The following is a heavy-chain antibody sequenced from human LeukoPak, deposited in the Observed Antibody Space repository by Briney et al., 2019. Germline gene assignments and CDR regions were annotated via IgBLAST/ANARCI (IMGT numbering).Heavy chain of an antibody. V-gene: IGHV3-7*01. CDR3: AREGTAAGLYFDL. CDR2: IRQDGSEK. CDR1: GFTFSTSW. J-gene: IGHJ4*01. D-gene: IGHD6-13*01. Sequence: GGSLRLSCAASGFTFSTSWMSWVRQAPGKGPEWVASIRQDGSEKTYVDSVKGRFTISRDNTKNSLSLQLNGLRAEDTAVYYCAREGTAAGLYFDLWGQGTLVTVSS.